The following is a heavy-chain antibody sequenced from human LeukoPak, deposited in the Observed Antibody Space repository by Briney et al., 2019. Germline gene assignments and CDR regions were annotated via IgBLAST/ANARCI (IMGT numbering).Heavy chain of an antibody. CDR1: GGIFSSYG. CDR3: AREGCSGGNCYSEFYYFGMDV. CDR2: INPVFDAP. Sequence: SVKVSCKASGGIFSSYGISWVRQAPGQGLEWMGGINPVFDAPKYAQTFKGRVTITADASTTTAYMELSSLRSEDTAVYYWAREGCSGGNCYSEFYYFGMDVWGQGTTVTVSS. D-gene: IGHD2-15*01. J-gene: IGHJ6*02. V-gene: IGHV1-69*13.